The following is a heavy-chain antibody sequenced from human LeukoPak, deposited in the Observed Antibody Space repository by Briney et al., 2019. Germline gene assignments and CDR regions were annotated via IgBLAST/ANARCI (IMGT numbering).Heavy chain of an antibody. CDR2: IRSKAYGGTT. V-gene: IGHV3-49*03. D-gene: IGHD3-22*01. CDR1: GLTFGDYA. CDR3: TRDYYYDSSGYP. Sequence: GGSLRLSCTASGLTFGDYAMSWFRQAPGKGLEWVGFIRSKAYGGTTEYAASVKGRFTISRDDSKSIAYLQMNSLKTEDTAVYDCTRDYYYDSSGYPWGQGTLVTVSS. J-gene: IGHJ5*02.